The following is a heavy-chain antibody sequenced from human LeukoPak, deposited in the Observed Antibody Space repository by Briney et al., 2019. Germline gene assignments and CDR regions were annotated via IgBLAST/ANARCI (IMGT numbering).Heavy chain of an antibody. V-gene: IGHV1-69*06. J-gene: IGHJ6*03. CDR3: ARVGDFWSGYYRDYYYYYYMDV. Sequence: GASVKVSCKASGYTFTSYYMHWVRQAPGQGLEWMGGIIPIFGTANYAQKFQGRVTITADKSTSTAYMELSSLRSEDTAVYYCARVGDFWSGYYRDYYYYYYMDVWGKGTTVTVSS. CDR1: GYTFTSYY. CDR2: IIPIFGTA. D-gene: IGHD3-3*01.